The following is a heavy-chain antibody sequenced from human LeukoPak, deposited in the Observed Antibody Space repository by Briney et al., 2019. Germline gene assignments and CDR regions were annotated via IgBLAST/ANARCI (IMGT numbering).Heavy chain of an antibody. V-gene: IGHV3-74*01. CDR1: GVTISSYW. J-gene: IGHJ5*02. D-gene: IGHD5-12*01. Sequence: TGGSLRLSCAASGVTISSYWMHWVRQAPGKGLVWVSRISSDGSVTNYADSVKGRFTISRDNAKNSLYLQMNSLRAEDTAVYYCARDFLDSGHGDWFDPWGQGTLVTVSS. CDR2: ISSDGSVT. CDR3: ARDFLDSGHGDWFDP.